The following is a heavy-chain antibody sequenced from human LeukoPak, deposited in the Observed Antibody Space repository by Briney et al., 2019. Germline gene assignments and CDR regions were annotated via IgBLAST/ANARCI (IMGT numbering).Heavy chain of an antibody. V-gene: IGHV3-23*01. J-gene: IGHJ4*02. CDR2: ISGSGGST. CDR3: AKGRVGATDELII. D-gene: IGHD1-26*01. Sequence: GGSLRLSCAASGFTFSSYAMSWVRQAPGKGLEWVSAISGSGGSTYYADSVKGRFTISRDNSKNTLYLQMNSLRAEDTAVYYYAKGRVGATDELIIWGQGTLVTVSS. CDR1: GFTFSSYA.